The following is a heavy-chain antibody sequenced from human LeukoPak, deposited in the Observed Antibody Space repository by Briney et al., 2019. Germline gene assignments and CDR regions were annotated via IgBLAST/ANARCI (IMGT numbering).Heavy chain of an antibody. CDR1: GFTFSSYA. J-gene: IGHJ5*02. CDR3: AKVAGTQPNNYLGTKIPGCWFDP. V-gene: IGHV3-23*01. CDR2: ISGSGGST. Sequence: GGSLRLSCAASGFTFSSYAMSWVRQAPGKGLEWVSAISGSGGSTYYADSVKGRFTISRDNSKNTLYLQMNSLRAEDTAVYYCAKVAGTQPNNYLGTKIPGCWFDPWGQGTLVTVSS. D-gene: IGHD2-2*01.